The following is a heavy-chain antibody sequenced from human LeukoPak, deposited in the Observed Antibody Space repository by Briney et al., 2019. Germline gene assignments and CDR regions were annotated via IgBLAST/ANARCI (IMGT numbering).Heavy chain of an antibody. V-gene: IGHV3-23*01. CDR1: GFTVSSNY. J-gene: IGHJ4*02. CDR2: ISGSGGST. CDR3: AKDRCSGGSCPPIY. D-gene: IGHD2-15*01. Sequence: GGSLRLSCAASGFTVSSNYMSWVRQAPGKGLEWVSAISGSGGSTYYADSVKGRFTISRDNSKNTLYLQMNSLRAEDTAVYYCAKDRCSGGSCPPIYWGQGTLVTVSS.